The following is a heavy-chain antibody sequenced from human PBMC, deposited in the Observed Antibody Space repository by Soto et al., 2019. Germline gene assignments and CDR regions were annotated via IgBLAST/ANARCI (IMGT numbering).Heavy chain of an antibody. Sequence: SETLSLTCAVYGGSFSGYYWSWIRQPPEKGLEWIGKINNSGSTNYNPSLKSRVTILADTSKNQFSLKLITVTAADTAMYYCAVKYYDILTGNFGFDYWGQGTLVTVSS. CDR2: INNSGST. D-gene: IGHD3-9*01. CDR1: GGSFSGYY. V-gene: IGHV4-34*01. J-gene: IGHJ4*02. CDR3: AVKYYDILTGNFGFDY.